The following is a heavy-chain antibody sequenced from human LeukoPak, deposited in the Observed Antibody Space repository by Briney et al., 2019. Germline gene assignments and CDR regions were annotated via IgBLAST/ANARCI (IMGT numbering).Heavy chain of an antibody. V-gene: IGHV4-59*01. D-gene: IGHD4-23*01. CDR3: ASRWDGGNSYYYGMDV. CDR1: GGSISSYY. CDR2: IYYSGST. Sequence: PSETLSLTCTVSGGSISSYYWSWIRQPPGKGLEWIGYIYYSGSTNYNPSLKSRVTISVDTSKNQFSLKLSSVTAADTAVYYCASRWDGGNSYYYGMDVWGQGTTVTVSS. J-gene: IGHJ6*02.